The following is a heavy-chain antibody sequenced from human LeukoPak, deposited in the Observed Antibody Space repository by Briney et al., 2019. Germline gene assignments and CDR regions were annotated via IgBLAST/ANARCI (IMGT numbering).Heavy chain of an antibody. Sequence: GGSLRLYCAASGFTFNSYAMSWVRQAPGKGLEWVSAIRGSGGSTYYADSVKGRFTISRENSKNTLYLQVNSLRDEDTAVYYCAKVPARISLRGHFDYWGQGTLVTVSS. CDR2: IRGSGGST. D-gene: IGHD2-15*01. CDR1: GFTFNSYA. CDR3: AKVPARISLRGHFDY. V-gene: IGHV3-23*01. J-gene: IGHJ4*02.